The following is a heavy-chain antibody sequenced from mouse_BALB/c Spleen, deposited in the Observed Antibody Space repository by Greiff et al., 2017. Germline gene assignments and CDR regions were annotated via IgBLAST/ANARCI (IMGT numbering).Heavy chain of an antibody. Sequence: VMLVESGAELVRPGASVKMSCKASGYTFTSYTMHWVKQRPGQGLEWIGYINPSSGYTNYNQKFKDKATLTADKSSSTAYMQLSSLTSEDSAVYYCARSYYRNAMDYWGQGTSVTVSS. D-gene: IGHD2-14*01. J-gene: IGHJ4*01. V-gene: IGHV1-4*01. CDR1: GYTFTSYT. CDR2: INPSSGYT. CDR3: ARSYYRNAMDY.